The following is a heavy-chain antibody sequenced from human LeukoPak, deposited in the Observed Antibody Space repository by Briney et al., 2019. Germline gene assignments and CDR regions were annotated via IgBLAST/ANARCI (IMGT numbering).Heavy chain of an antibody. Sequence: SETLSLTCTVSGGSIGTYYWSWIRQPPGKGLEWIGYIYYSGSTNYNPSLKSRVTISVDTSNNQFSLKLSSVPAADTAVYYCARTLLGGYSFDYWGQGTLVTVSS. J-gene: IGHJ4*02. V-gene: IGHV4-59*01. CDR1: GGSIGTYY. D-gene: IGHD5-12*01. CDR3: ARTLLGGYSFDY. CDR2: IYYSGST.